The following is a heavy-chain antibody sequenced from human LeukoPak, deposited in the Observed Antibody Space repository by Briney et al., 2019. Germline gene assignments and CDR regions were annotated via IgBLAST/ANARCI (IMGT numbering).Heavy chain of an antibody. CDR3: ATRDDSSGYIF. V-gene: IGHV3-23*01. Sequence: PGGSLRLSCAASGFTFSSYAMSWVRQAPGKGLEWVSAISGSGGGTYYADSVEGRFTISRDSSKDTLYLQLNSLRAEDTAVYYCATRDDSSGYIFWGQGTLVTVSS. CDR1: GFTFSSYA. J-gene: IGHJ4*02. D-gene: IGHD3-22*01. CDR2: ISGSGGGT.